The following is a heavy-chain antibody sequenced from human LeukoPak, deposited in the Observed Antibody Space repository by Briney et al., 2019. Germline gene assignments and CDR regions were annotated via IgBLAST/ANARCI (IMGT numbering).Heavy chain of an antibody. Sequence: GASVKVSCKASGYTFTSYAMHWVRQAPGQRLEWMGWINAGNGNTKYSQKFQGRVTITRDTSASTAYMELSSLRSEDTAVYYCARREGSGSYNIWFDPWGQGTLVTVSS. CDR3: ARREGSGSYNIWFDP. V-gene: IGHV1-3*01. D-gene: IGHD1-26*01. CDR1: GYTFTSYA. CDR2: INAGNGNT. J-gene: IGHJ5*02.